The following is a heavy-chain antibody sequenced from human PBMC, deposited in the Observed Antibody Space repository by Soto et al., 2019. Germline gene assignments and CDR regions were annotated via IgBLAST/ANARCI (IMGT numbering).Heavy chain of an antibody. J-gene: IGHJ4*02. CDR3: AMTSGSYYPY. CDR2: ISSDGSKK. Sequence: QVHLVESGGGVVQPGRSLRLSCAASGFAFSGYPMHWVRQAPDKGLEWVALISSDGSKKYYADSVKGRFTISRDNSKTTLYLQMDNVTNDDTSLYYCAMTSGSYYPYWGQGTLVTVSS. V-gene: IGHV3-30-3*01. D-gene: IGHD1-26*01. CDR1: GFAFSGYP.